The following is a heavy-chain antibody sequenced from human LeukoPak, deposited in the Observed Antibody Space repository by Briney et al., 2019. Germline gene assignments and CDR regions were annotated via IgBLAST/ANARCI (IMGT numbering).Heavy chain of an antibody. Sequence: ASVKVSCKVSGYTLTELSMHWVRQAPGKGLEWMGGFDPEDGETIYAQKFQGRVTMTEDTSTDTAYMELSSLRSEDTAVYYCATRPPMVRGVHVGYWGQGTLVTVSS. J-gene: IGHJ4*02. CDR2: FDPEDGET. D-gene: IGHD3-10*01. CDR1: GYTLTELS. V-gene: IGHV1-24*01. CDR3: ATRPPMVRGVHVGY.